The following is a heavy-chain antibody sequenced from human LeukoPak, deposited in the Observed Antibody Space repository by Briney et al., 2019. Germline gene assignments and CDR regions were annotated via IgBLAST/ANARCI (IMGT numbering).Heavy chain of an antibody. CDR2: IWYDGSNK. D-gene: IGHD5-18*01. CDR3: AKGSHSYGYDY. V-gene: IGHV3-33*06. Sequence: PGGSLRLSCAASGFTFSSYGMHWVRQAPGKGLEWVAVIWYDGSNKYYADSVKGRFTISRDNSKNTLYLQMNSLRAEDTAVYYCAKGSHSYGYDYWGQGTLVTVSS. J-gene: IGHJ4*02. CDR1: GFTFSSYG.